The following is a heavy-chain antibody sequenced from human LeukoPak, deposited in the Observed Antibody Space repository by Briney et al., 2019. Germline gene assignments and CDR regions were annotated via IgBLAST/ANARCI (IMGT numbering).Heavy chain of an antibody. J-gene: IGHJ5*02. V-gene: IGHV1-69*01. CDR1: GGTFSSYA. Sequence: SVKVSCKAFGGTFSSYAISWVRQAPGQGLEWMGGIIPIFGTANYAQKFQGRVTITADESTSTAYMELSSLRSEDTAVYYCARDRDYGDYEDWFDPWGQGTLVTVSS. CDR2: IIPIFGTA. CDR3: ARDRDYGDYEDWFDP. D-gene: IGHD4-17*01.